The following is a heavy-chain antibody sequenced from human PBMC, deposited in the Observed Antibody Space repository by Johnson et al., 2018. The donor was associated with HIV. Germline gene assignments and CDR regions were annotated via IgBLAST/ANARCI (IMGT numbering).Heavy chain of an antibody. CDR1: GFTLRSYA. D-gene: IGHD3-3*01. V-gene: IGHV3-30*04. Sequence: QMLLVESGGGVVQPGRSLRLSCGASGFTLRSYAMHWVRQAPGKGLEWVAVISYDESNKYYVDSVKGRFTISRDNSKNTLYLQMNSLRAEDTAVYYCARDRAYYDFWSGYPENYDALDIWGPGTLVTVSS. CDR3: ARDRAYYDFWSGYPENYDALDI. CDR2: ISYDESNK. J-gene: IGHJ3*02.